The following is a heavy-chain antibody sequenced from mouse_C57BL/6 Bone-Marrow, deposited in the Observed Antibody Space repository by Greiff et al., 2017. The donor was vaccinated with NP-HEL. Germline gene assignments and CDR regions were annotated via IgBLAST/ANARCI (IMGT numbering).Heavy chain of an antibody. D-gene: IGHD3-3*01. CDR3: ARRFRGKDYYAMDY. CDR1: GFTFSSYG. V-gene: IGHV5-6*01. CDR2: ISSGGSYT. Sequence: EVQRVESGGDLVKPGGSLKLSCAASGFTFSSYGMSWVRQTPDKRLEWVATISSGGSYTYYPDSVKGRFTISRDNAKNTLYLQMSSLKSEDTAMYYCARRFRGKDYYAMDYWGQGTSVTVSS. J-gene: IGHJ4*01.